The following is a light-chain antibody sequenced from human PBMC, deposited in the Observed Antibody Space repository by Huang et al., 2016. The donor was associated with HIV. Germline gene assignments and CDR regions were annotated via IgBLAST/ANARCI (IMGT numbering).Light chain of an antibody. CDR2: GAS. V-gene: IGKV1-13*02. CDR1: QDIGTS. CDR3: QQLHTHPIT. Sequence: QLTQSPPSLSASVGDTIIISCRASQDIGTSLAWYQQKTGRSPKLLISGASTLQTGVASRFSGDSAGTFFTLFTTGLQPEDFATYYCQQLHTHPITFGQGTRLDIK. J-gene: IGKJ5*01.